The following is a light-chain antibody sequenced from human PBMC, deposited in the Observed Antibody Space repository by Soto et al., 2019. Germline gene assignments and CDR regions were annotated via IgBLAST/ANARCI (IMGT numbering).Light chain of an antibody. CDR2: EVS. CDR3: AAYTSSSTSVI. Sequence: QSALTQPASVSGSPGQSITISCTGTSSDIGAYNHVSWYQQNPGKAPQLIIYEVSNRPSGISSRCSGSKSGNTASLTISGLQAEDEADYYCAAYTSSSTSVIFGRGTKLTVL. J-gene: IGLJ2*01. V-gene: IGLV2-14*01. CDR1: SSDIGAYNH.